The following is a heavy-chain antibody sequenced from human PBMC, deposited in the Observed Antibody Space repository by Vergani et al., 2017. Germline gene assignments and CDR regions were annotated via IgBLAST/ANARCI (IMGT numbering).Heavy chain of an antibody. CDR3: ARHISVVRPSSMTAFDY. J-gene: IGHJ4*02. CDR2: VFYGGRT. CDR1: GDSISSRNCY. V-gene: IGHV4-39*01. Sequence: QVQLQESGPGLVKPSETLSLTCTVSGDSISSRNCYWGWIRQPPGKTLEWIGTVFYGGRTSYNPSLKSRVTLSLDTSKKQISLHLTSVTAADTAVYYCARHISVVRPSSMTAFDYWGQGTLVTVSS. D-gene: IGHD2-21*01.